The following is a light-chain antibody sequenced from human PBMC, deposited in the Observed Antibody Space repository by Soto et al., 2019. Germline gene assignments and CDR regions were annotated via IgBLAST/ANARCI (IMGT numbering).Light chain of an antibody. CDR1: QNIRSR. CDR2: DAS. Sequence: DFQMTQSPSTLSASVGDRVTITCRASQNIRSRLAWFQQKPGKAPKLMIYDASSLESGVPQRFSGSGSGTEFTLTIISLQTDDFSTYYCQPYHSYWTFGQGTKVE. V-gene: IGKV1-5*01. CDR3: QPYHSYWT. J-gene: IGKJ1*01.